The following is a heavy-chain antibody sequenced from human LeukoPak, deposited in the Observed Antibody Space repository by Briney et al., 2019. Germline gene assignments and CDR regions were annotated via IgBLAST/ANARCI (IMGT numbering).Heavy chain of an antibody. CDR2: INQDGTET. Sequence: GGSLRLSCAASGFPFSTYWMSWVRQAPGKGLEWVANINQDGTETYYVDSVKGRFTISRDNAKNSLYLQMNSLRAEDTALYYCARGPGYCSGGTCYIGWFDPWGQGTLVTVSS. J-gene: IGHJ5*02. CDR3: ARGPGYCSGGTCYIGWFDP. CDR1: GFPFSTYW. D-gene: IGHD2-15*01. V-gene: IGHV3-7*04.